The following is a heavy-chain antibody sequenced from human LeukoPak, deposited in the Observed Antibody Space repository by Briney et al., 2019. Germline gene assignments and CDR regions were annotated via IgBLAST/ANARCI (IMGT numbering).Heavy chain of an antibody. CDR1: GFAVSNKF. CDR3: AREDNGGATDDGFDV. V-gene: IGHV3-53*01. CDR2: IRVGDVT. D-gene: IGHD3-16*01. Sequence: GGSLRPSCAASGFAVSNKFMYWVRQAPGKGLEWVSVIRVGDVTHYADSVKGRFTTSRDSSKNTVYLQMESLRVEDTAVYYCAREDNGGATDDGFDVWGHGTVVTVSS. J-gene: IGHJ3*01.